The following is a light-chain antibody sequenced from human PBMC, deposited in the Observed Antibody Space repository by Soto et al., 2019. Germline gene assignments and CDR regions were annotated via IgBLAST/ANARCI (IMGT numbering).Light chain of an antibody. CDR1: QTISSW. CDR2: KAS. J-gene: IGKJ1*01. CDR3: QHYHSYSEE. V-gene: IGKV1-5*03. Sequence: DIQMTQSPSTLSGSVGDRVTITCRASQTISSWLAWYQQKPGKAPKLLIYKASTLKSGVPSRFSGSGSGTEFTLTISSLQPDDFATYYCQHYHSYSEEFGQGTKVDIK.